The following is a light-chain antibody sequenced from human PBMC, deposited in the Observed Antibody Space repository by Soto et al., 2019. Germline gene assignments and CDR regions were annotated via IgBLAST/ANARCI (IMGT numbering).Light chain of an antibody. V-gene: IGKV3-20*01. CDR1: ESVSSRY. CDR2: GAS. J-gene: IGKJ2*01. CDR3: QQYGSSYT. Sequence: EIVLKQSPGTLSLSPGERATLYCRASESVSSRYLAWYQQKHGQAPRLLIYGASSRANGIPDRFSGSGSGTDFTLTISSLEPDDFAVYYCQQYGSSYTFGQGTKLEI.